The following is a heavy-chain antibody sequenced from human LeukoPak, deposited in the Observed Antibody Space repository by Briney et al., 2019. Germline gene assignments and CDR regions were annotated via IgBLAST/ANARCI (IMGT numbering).Heavy chain of an antibody. CDR2: VYHSGST. CDR1: GAFISSDY. CDR3: ARAGNYYYSSGYYSHFDY. V-gene: IGHV4-59*01. D-gene: IGHD3-22*01. Sequence: SETLSLTCTVSGAFISSDYWNWIRQPPGKGLEWIGHVYHSGSTNYNPSLKSRVTISVDTSKNQFSLKLSSVTAADTAVYYCARAGNYYYSSGYYSHFDYWGQGTLVTASS. J-gene: IGHJ4*02.